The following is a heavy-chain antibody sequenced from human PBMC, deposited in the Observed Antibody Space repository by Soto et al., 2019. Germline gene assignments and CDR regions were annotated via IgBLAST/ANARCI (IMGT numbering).Heavy chain of an antibody. CDR3: ARDDYVWGSYRYIGQ. D-gene: IGHD3-16*02. J-gene: IGHJ4*02. Sequence: KTSETLSLTCTVSGGSIRSGGYYWSWIRQHPGKGLEWIGYIYYSGSTNYNPSLKSRVTISVDTSKNQFSLKLSSVTAADTAVYYCARDDYVWGSYRYIGQWGQGTLVTVSS. CDR2: IYYSGST. V-gene: IGHV4-61*08. CDR1: GGSIRSGGYY.